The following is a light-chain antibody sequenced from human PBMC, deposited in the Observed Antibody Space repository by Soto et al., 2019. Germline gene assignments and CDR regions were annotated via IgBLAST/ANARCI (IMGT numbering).Light chain of an antibody. J-gene: IGKJ5*01. V-gene: IGKV3-20*01. CDR1: QSVSSN. CDR2: GAS. Sequence: EIVLTQSPGTLSFSSGERATLSFSASQSVSSNLAWYQQKPGQAPRLLIYGASSRATGIPDRFSGSGSGTDFTLTISRLEPEDFAVYYCQQYGSSPQVTFGQGTRLEIK. CDR3: QQYGSSPQVT.